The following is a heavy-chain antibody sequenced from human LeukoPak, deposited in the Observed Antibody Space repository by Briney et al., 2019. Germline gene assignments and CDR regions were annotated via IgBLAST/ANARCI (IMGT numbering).Heavy chain of an antibody. CDR1: GFTFSSYE. J-gene: IGHJ4*02. Sequence: GGSLRLSCAASGFTFSSYEMNWVRQAPGKGLEWVSYISSSGSTIYYADSVKGRFTISRDNAKNSLYLQMNSLRAEDTAVYYCARGGRYCSSTSCQKFDYWGQGTLVTVSS. CDR3: ARGGRYCSSTSCQKFDY. V-gene: IGHV3-48*03. D-gene: IGHD2-2*01. CDR2: ISSSGSTI.